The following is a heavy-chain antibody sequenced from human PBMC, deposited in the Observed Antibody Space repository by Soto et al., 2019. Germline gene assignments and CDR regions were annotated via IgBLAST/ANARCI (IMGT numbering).Heavy chain of an antibody. J-gene: IGHJ5*02. CDR3: AKDRANSGALARFDP. CDR1: GFTFSSYA. V-gene: IGHV3-23*01. D-gene: IGHD2-15*01. CDR2: ISGRGGST. Sequence: EVQLLESGGGLVQPGGSLRLSCAASGFTFSSYAMSWVRQAPGKGLEWVSSISGRGGSTYYADSVKGRFTIYRDNSKNTLYMQMNSLRAEDTAVYYCAKDRANSGALARFDPWGQGTLVTVSS.